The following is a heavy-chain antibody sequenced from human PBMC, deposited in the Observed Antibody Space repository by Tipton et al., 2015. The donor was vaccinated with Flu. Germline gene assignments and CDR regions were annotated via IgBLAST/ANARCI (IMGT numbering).Heavy chain of an antibody. D-gene: IGHD3-3*01. CDR3: AWAYYDFWSGYQNWFDP. J-gene: IGHJ5*02. CDR1: GGSFSGYY. V-gene: IGHV4-34*01. CDR2: INHSGST. Sequence: TLSLTCAVYGGSFSGYYWSWIRQPPGKGLEWIGEINHSGSTNYNPSLKSRVTISVDTSKNQFSLKLSSVTAADTAVYYCAWAYYDFWSGYQNWFDPWGQGTLVTVSS.